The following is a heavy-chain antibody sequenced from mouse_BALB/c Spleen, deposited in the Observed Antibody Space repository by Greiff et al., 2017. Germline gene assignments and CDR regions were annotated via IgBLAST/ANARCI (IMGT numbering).Heavy chain of an antibody. CDR3: ARSYYRYDNGDAMDY. J-gene: IGHJ4*01. V-gene: IGHV1-87*01. D-gene: IGHD2-14*01. Sequence: QVQLKQSGAELARPGASVKLSCKASGYTFTSYWMQWVKQRPGQGLEWIGAIYPGDGDTRYTQKFKGKATLTADKSSSTAYMQLSSLASEDSAVYYCARSYYRYDNGDAMDYWGQGTSVTVSS. CDR1: GYTFTSYW. CDR2: IYPGDGDT.